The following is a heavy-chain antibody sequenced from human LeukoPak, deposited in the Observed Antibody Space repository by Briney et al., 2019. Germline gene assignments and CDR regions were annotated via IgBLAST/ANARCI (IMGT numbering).Heavy chain of an antibody. CDR1: GGSISSYY. D-gene: IGHD3-16*02. Sequence: SETLSLTCTVSGGSISSYYWSWIRQPAGKGLEWIGRIYSSGSTNYDPSLKSRVTMSVDTSKNQFSLKLSSVTAADTAVYYCAREGDYDYVWGSYPWGYWGQGTLVTVSS. CDR3: AREGDYDYVWGSYPWGY. V-gene: IGHV4-4*07. CDR2: IYSSGST. J-gene: IGHJ4*02.